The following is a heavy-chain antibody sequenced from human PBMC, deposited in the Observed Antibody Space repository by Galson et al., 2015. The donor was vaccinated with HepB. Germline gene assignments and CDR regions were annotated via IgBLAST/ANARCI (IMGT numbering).Heavy chain of an antibody. J-gene: IGHJ5*02. D-gene: IGHD3-10*01. Sequence: TLSLTCTVSGGSISSYYWSWIRQPPGKGLEWIGYIYYSGSTNYNPSLKSRVTISVDTSKNQFSLKLSSVTAADTAVYYCARRAFYGWFDPWGQGTLVTVSS. CDR2: IYYSGST. CDR3: ARRAFYGWFDP. V-gene: IGHV4-59*01. CDR1: GGSISSYY.